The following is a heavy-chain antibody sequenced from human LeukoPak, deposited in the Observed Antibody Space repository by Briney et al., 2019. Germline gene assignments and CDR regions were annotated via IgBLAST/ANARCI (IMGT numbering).Heavy chain of an antibody. Sequence: GGSLRLSCAASGFTFSTYVMHWVRQAPGKGLEWVAVIWYGGSNKNYADSVKGRFTISRDNSKNTLYLQMNSLRAEDTAVYYCARDPTRYYYDSSGYYPDYWGQGTLVTVSS. CDR1: GFTFSTYV. V-gene: IGHV3-33*01. J-gene: IGHJ4*02. D-gene: IGHD3-22*01. CDR3: ARDPTRYYYDSSGYYPDY. CDR2: IWYGGSNK.